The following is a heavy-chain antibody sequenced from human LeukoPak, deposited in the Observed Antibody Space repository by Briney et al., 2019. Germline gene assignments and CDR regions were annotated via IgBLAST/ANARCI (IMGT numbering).Heavy chain of an antibody. V-gene: IGHV1-2*02. D-gene: IGHD2-21*01. CDR2: INPNSGGT. Sequence: AASVKVSCKASGYTFTGYYMHWVRQAPGQGLEWMGWINPNSGGTNYAQKFQGRVTMTRDTSISTAYMELNRLRSDDTAVYYCARDCGGPSHYFNDAFDIWGQGTMVTVSS. CDR3: ARDCGGPSHYFNDAFDI. CDR1: GYTFTGYY. J-gene: IGHJ3*02.